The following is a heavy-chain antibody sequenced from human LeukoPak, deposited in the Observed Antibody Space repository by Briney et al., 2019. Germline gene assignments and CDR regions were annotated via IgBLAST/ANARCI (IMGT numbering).Heavy chain of an antibody. CDR2: ISSGSNYI. CDR3: ARDLRL. CDR1: GFTFSNFA. V-gene: IGHV3-21*01. J-gene: IGHJ4*02. Sequence: GGSLRLSCAASGFTFSNFAMSWVRQAPGKGLEWVSSISSGSNYIYYADSVKGRFTISRDNAKNSLYLQMNSLRADDAAVYYCARDLRLWGQGTLVTVSS.